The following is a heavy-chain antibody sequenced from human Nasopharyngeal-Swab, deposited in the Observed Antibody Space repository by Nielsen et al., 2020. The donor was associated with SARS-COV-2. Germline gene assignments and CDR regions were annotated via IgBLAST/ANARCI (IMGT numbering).Heavy chain of an antibody. D-gene: IGHD6-6*01. J-gene: IGHJ4*02. Sequence: GGSLRLSCAASGFTFSSYGMHWVRQAPGKGLEWVAVIWYDGSNKYYADSVKGRFTISRDNSKNTLYLQMNSLRAEDTAVYYCAREDIAARRGSFDYWGQGTLVTVSS. CDR2: IWYDGSNK. V-gene: IGHV3-33*01. CDR3: AREDIAARRGSFDY. CDR1: GFTFSSYG.